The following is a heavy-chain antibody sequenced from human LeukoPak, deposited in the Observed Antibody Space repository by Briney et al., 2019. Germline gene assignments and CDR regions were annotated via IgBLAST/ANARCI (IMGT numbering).Heavy chain of an antibody. V-gene: IGHV4-59*01. CDR3: ARGGLWYPLDY. D-gene: IGHD3-10*01. CDR1: GGSISSYY. Sequence: PSETLSLTCTVSGGSISSYYWSWIRQPPGKGLEWIGYIYYSGSTNYNPSLKSRVTISVDTSKNQFSLKLSSVTAADTAVYYCARGGLWYPLDYWGQGTLATVSS. J-gene: IGHJ4*02. CDR2: IYYSGST.